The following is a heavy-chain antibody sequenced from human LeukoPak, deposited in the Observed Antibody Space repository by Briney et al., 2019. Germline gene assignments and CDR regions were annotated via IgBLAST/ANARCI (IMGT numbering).Heavy chain of an antibody. V-gene: IGHV1-8*01. CDR2: MNPNSGNT. J-gene: IGHJ4*02. CDR1: GYSFSSND. CDR3: ARDQSRGYGFDY. D-gene: IGHD5-12*01. Sequence: EASVTVSCKASGYSFSSNDINWVRQATGQGLEWMGWMNPNSGNTGHAQKFQGRVTMTKNTSISTAYMELSSLRSEDTAVYYCARDQSRGYGFDYWGQGTLVTVSS.